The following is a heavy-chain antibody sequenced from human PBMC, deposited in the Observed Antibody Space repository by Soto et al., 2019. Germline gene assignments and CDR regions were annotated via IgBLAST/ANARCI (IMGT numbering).Heavy chain of an antibody. D-gene: IGHD3-16*01. V-gene: IGHV3-30-3*01. CDR1: GFTFSIYA. CDR2: ISSAGTNK. Sequence: QVQLVGSGGGVVQPGTSLRLSCAASGFTFSIYAMHWVRQAPEKGLEWAAVISSAGTNKNHADSVRGRFSISRDNSNNMLYLQVDYMRVDDTAVYYCVRSNSEAGWGQFDYWGQGILVTVSS. J-gene: IGHJ4*02. CDR3: VRSNSEAGWGQFDY.